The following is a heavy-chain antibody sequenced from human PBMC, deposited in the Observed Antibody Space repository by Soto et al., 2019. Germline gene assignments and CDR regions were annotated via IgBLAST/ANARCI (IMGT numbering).Heavy chain of an antibody. CDR1: GGSVSSGGYY. Sequence: QVQLQESGPGLVKPSQTLSLTCTVSGGSVSSGGYYWSWIRQHPGKGLEWIGYIYYSGSTNYNPSLKSRVTISVDTSKNQFSLKLSSVTAADTAVYYCARGIVVVVAATPWFDPWGQGTLVTVSS. D-gene: IGHD2-15*01. CDR2: IYYSGST. V-gene: IGHV4-31*03. CDR3: ARGIVVVVAATPWFDP. J-gene: IGHJ5*02.